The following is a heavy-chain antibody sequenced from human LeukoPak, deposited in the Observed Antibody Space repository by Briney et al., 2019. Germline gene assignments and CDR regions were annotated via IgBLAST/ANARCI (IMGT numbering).Heavy chain of an antibody. D-gene: IGHD1-26*01. V-gene: IGHV4-34*01. Sequence: SETLSLTCTVYGGSFSGYYWSCIRQPPGRGLEWIGEINHSGSINYNPSLKSRVTISVDTSKNQFSLKLSSVTAADTAVYYCARARSGKWGFDYWGQGTLVTVSS. CDR2: INHSGSI. CDR3: ARARSGKWGFDY. J-gene: IGHJ4*02. CDR1: GGSFSGYY.